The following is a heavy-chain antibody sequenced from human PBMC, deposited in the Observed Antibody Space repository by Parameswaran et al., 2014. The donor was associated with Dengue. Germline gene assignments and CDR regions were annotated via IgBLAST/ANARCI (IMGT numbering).Heavy chain of an antibody. J-gene: IGHJ6*02. CDR1: GFTFSSYD. CDR3: ARFPAYYYGMDV. Sequence: RGSLRLSCAASGFTFSSYDMHWVRQATGKGLEWVSAIGTAGDTYYPGSVKGRFTISRENAKNSLYLQMNSLRAGDTAVYYCARFPAYYYGMDVWGQGTTVTVSS. CDR2: IGTAGDT. V-gene: IGHV3-13*04.